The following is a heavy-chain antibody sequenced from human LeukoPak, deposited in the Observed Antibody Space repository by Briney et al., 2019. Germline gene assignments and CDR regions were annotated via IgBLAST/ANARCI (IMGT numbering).Heavy chain of an antibody. J-gene: IGHJ3*02. CDR1: GYSFTSYW. D-gene: IGHD2-15*01. CDR3: ARHRIPGSHDAFDI. Sequence: GESLKISCTGSGYSFTSYWIGWVRQMPGKGLEWMGIIYPAASESRYIPSLQGQVTNSVDRSISTAYLQWSSLEASDTAMYYCARHRIPGSHDAFDIWGQGTMVTVSS. V-gene: IGHV5-51*01. CDR2: IYPAASES.